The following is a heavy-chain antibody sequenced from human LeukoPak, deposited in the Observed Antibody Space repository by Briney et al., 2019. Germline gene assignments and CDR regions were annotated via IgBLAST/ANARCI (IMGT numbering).Heavy chain of an antibody. Sequence: GASVKVSCKASRGTFSSYAISWVRQAPGQGLEWMGRIIPIFGTANYAQKFQGRVRITADESTSTAYMELSSLRSEDTAVYYCARDRGYSYAKKSSEYYYMDVWGKGTTVTISS. CDR1: RGTFSSYA. CDR3: ARDRGYSYAKKSSEYYYMDV. J-gene: IGHJ6*03. CDR2: IIPIFGTA. D-gene: IGHD5-18*01. V-gene: IGHV1-69*13.